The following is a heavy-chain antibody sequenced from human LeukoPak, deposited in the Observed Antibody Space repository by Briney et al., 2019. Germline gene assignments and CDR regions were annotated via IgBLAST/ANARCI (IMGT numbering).Heavy chain of an antibody. V-gene: IGHV1-69*05. Sequence: ASVKVSCKASGGTFSSYAISWVRQAPGQELEWMGGIIPIFGTANYAQKFQGRVTITTDESTSTAYMELSSLRSEDTAVYYCATLPYYCSSTSCYSRWGFDPWGQGTLVTVSS. D-gene: IGHD2-2*02. J-gene: IGHJ5*02. CDR2: IIPIFGTA. CDR1: GGTFSSYA. CDR3: ATLPYYCSSTSCYSRWGFDP.